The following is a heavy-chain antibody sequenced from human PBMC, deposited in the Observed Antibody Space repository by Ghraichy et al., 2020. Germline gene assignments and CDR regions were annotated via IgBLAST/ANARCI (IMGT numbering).Heavy chain of an antibody. D-gene: IGHD6-25*01. J-gene: IGHJ5*02. CDR1: GFTFSSYA. CDR2: ISYDGSNK. CDR3: ARDRRLHNWFDP. V-gene: IGHV3-30-3*01. Sequence: GESLNISCAASGFTFSSYAMHWVRQAPGKGLEWVAVISYDGSNKYYADSLKGRFTISRDNSKNTLYLQMNSLRAEDTAVYYCARDRRLHNWFDPWGQGTLVTVSS.